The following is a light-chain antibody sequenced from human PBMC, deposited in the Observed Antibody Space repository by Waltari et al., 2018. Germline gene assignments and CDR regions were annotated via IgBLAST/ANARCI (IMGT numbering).Light chain of an antibody. Sequence: QSALTQPASVSGSPGQSITISCTGTSGDVGGYDLVPWYQQPPGKAPKLMIYDATNRPSGVSDRFSASTSGNTASLTISDLRPEDEAEYYCSSFTSSSTGIFGSGTTVTVL. CDR2: DAT. J-gene: IGLJ1*01. CDR1: SGDVGGYDL. CDR3: SSFTSSSTGI. V-gene: IGLV2-14*03.